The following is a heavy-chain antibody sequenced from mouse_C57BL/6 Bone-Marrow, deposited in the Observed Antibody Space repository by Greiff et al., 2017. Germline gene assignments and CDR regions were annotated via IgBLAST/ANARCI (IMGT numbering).Heavy chain of an antibody. Sequence: QVQLQQPGAELVKPGASVTMSCKASGYTFTRYWIPWVKPRPGQGLAWIGDIYPGSGSTNYNEKFKSKATLTVDTSSSTAYMQLSSLTSADSAVYYCARSGYYGYDGVYWGQGTLVTVSA. CDR2: IYPGSGST. V-gene: IGHV1-55*01. D-gene: IGHD2-2*01. CDR1: GYTFTRYW. CDR3: ARSGYYGYDGVY. J-gene: IGHJ3*01.